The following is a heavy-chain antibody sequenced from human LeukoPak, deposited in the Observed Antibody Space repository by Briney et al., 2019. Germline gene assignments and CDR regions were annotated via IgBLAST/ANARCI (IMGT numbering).Heavy chain of an antibody. CDR2: ISGSGGST. Sequence: GGSLRLSCVSSGFIFSNYAMSWVRQAPGKGLEWVSSISGSGGSTHYADSVKGRFTISRDKTKNTLYLQMNSLRAEDTAVYYCAKSAYYDTSGYYREYYFDYWGQGTLVTVSS. CDR1: GFIFSNYA. CDR3: AKSAYYDTSGYYREYYFDY. D-gene: IGHD3-22*01. J-gene: IGHJ4*02. V-gene: IGHV3-23*01.